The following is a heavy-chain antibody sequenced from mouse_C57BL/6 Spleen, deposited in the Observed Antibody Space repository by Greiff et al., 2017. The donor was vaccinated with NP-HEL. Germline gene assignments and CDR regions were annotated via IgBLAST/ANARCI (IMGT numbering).Heavy chain of an antibody. CDR3: ARRVYYYGSIYAMDY. Sequence: EVQLQQSGPVLVKPGASVKMSCKASGYTFTDYYMNWVKQSHGKSLEWIGVINPYNGGTSYNKKFKGKATLTVDKSSSTAYMELNSLTSEDSAVYYCARRVYYYGSIYAMDYWGQGTSVTVSS. CDR1: GYTFTDYY. D-gene: IGHD1-1*01. J-gene: IGHJ4*01. V-gene: IGHV1-19*01. CDR2: INPYNGGT.